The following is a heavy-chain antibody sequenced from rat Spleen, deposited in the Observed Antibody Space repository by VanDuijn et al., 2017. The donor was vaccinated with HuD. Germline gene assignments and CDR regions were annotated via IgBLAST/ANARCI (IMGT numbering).Heavy chain of an antibody. CDR3: AIRHYRERYAHVNWFAY. CDR2: TSYAGIIT. Sequence: EVQLVESGGKLVQPGNSLKLSCAATGFTLSDYAMSWVRQSPKTRLEWGATTSYAGIITYYRESVNGRFTISRDNEVSTLYLQMDSLRAEDTATYYCAIRHYRERYAHVNWFAYWGQGTLVTVSS. V-gene: IGHV5-17*01. D-gene: IGHD1-1*01. J-gene: IGHJ3*01. CDR1: GFTLSDYA.